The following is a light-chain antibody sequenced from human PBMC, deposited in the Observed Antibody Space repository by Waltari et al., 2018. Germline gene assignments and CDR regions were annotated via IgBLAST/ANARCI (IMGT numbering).Light chain of an antibody. V-gene: IGLV1-47*01. J-gene: IGLJ3*02. CDR3: AAWDDSLTGRV. Sequence: QSVLTQPSSASGTHGQSATIPRSVHSPNNGTNYRNWYQQAPGTAPQLLIHTDNPRPSGVPDRFSASNSGASASLAISGLRSDDEADYYCAAWDDSLTGRVFGGGTKLTVL. CDR2: TDN. CDR1: SPNNGTNY.